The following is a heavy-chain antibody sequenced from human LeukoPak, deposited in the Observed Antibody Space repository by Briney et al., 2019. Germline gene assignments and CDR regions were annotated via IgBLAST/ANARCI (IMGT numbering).Heavy chain of an antibody. CDR3: ARDYFSGWEHNDAFDI. CDR2: ISAYNGNT. J-gene: IGHJ3*02. D-gene: IGHD6-19*01. V-gene: IGHV1-18*01. Sequence: ASVKVSCKASGYTFTSYGISWVRQAPGQGLEWMGWISAYNGNTNYAQKLQGRVTMTTDTSTSTAYMELRSLRSDDTAVYYCARDYFSGWEHNDAFDIWGQGTMVTVSS. CDR1: GYTFTSYG.